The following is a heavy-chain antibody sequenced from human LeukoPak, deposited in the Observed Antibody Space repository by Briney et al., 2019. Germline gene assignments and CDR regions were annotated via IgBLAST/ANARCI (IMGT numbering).Heavy chain of an antibody. J-gene: IGHJ4*02. V-gene: IGHV4-59*08. CDR1: GGSISSYY. CDR2: IHYSGST. CDR3: ARHRMATSYAFDY. D-gene: IGHD5-12*01. Sequence: SETLSLTCTVSGGSISSYYWSWIRQPPGKGLEWIGYIHYSGSTNYNPSLKSRLTISVDTSKNQFSLKLSSVTAADTAVYYCARHRMATSYAFDYWGQGTLVTVSS.